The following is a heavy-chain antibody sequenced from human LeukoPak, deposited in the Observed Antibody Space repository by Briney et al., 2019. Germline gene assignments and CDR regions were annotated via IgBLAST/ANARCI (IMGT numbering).Heavy chain of an antibody. Sequence: SETLSLTCTVSGDSISSSYWSWIRQPPGKGLEWIGYIYYTGSSYYNPSLKSRATTSIDMSKNQFSLKLSPVTAADTAVYYCAGYGSGSYYKAFGFWGQGILVTVSS. D-gene: IGHD3-10*01. J-gene: IGHJ4*02. CDR3: AGYGSGSYYKAFGF. CDR1: GDSISSSY. V-gene: IGHV4-59*01. CDR2: IYYTGSS.